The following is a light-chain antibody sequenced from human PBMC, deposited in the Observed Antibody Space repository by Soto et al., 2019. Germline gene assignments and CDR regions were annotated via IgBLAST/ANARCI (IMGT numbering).Light chain of an antibody. CDR3: QAWDSSPHVV. V-gene: IGLV3-1*01. J-gene: IGLJ2*01. CDR2: QDS. CDR1: KLGDKY. Sequence: SYELTQPPSVSVSPGQTASITCSGDKLGDKYACWYQQKPGQSPVLVIYQDSKRPSGIPERFSGSNSGNTATLTLSGTQAMDEADYYCQAWDSSPHVVFGGGTKLTVL.